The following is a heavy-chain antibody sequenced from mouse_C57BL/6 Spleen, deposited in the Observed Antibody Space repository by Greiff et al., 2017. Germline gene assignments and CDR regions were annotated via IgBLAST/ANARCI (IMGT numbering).Heavy chain of an antibody. Sequence: LVESGAELVRPGTSVKMSCKASGYTFTNYWIGWAKQRPGHGLEWIGDIYPGGGYTNYNEKFKGKATLTADKSSSTAYMQFSSLTSEDSAIYYCARSGDYYGSSSCFAYWGQGTLVTVSA. CDR2: IYPGGGYT. CDR3: ARSGDYYGSSSCFAY. D-gene: IGHD1-1*01. CDR1: GYTFTNYW. V-gene: IGHV1-63*01. J-gene: IGHJ3*01.